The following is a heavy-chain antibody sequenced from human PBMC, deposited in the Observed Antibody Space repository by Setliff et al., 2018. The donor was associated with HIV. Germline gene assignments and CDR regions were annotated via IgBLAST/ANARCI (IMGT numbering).Heavy chain of an antibody. Sequence: ASVKVSCKASGYTFSSYAIHWVRQAPGQRLEWMGWINVGKGNTKYSQDLQGRVTITRDTSASTAYMELSSLRSEDTAVYYCTRGADYLGIPSYYYYYMDVWGKGTTVTVSS. D-gene: IGHD7-27*01. CDR1: GYTFSSYA. J-gene: IGHJ6*03. CDR3: TRGADYLGIPSYYYYYMDV. V-gene: IGHV1-3*03. CDR2: INVGKGNT.